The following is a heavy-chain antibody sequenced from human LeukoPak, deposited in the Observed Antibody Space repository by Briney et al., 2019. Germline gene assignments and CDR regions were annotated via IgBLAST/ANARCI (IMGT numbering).Heavy chain of an antibody. D-gene: IGHD3-10*01. Sequence: SETLSLTCAVSGYSISSGYYWGWIRQPPGKGPEYIGSIHQSGSTYYNPSLKSRVTMSLDTSRNQFSLKSSSVTAADTAVYYCVRDGNYYGYNWFDPWGQGALVTVSS. V-gene: IGHV4-38-2*02. CDR2: IHQSGST. CDR3: VRDGNYYGYNWFDP. CDR1: GYSISSGYY. J-gene: IGHJ5*02.